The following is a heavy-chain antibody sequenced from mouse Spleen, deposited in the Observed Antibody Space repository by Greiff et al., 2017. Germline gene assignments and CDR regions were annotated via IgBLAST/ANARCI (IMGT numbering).Heavy chain of an antibody. CDR2: ISSGGGNT. V-gene: IGHV5-9*01. CDR3: ARQDYSYYAMDY. J-gene: IGHJ4*01. CDR1: GFTFSSYA. Sequence: EVMLVESGGGLVKLGGSLKLSCAASGFTFSSYAMSWVRQTPEKRLEWVATISSGGGNTYYPDSVKGRFTISRDNAKNTLYLQMSSLKSEDTAMYYCARQDYSYYAMDYWGQGTSVTVSS. D-gene: IGHD2-13*01.